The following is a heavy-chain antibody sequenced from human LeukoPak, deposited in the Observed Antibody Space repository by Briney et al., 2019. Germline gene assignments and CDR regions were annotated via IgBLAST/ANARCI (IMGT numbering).Heavy chain of an antibody. Sequence: ASVTVSCKASGYTFTDYYIHWMRQAPGQGLEWMGWINPKRGVTTYAQKFQGRVTMTRDTSITTAYMELTRLRSDDTTIYYCARERNYGDYGNAFDVWGQGTKATVSS. CDR1: GYTFTDYY. V-gene: IGHV1-2*02. J-gene: IGHJ3*01. CDR3: ARERNYGDYGNAFDV. D-gene: IGHD4-17*01. CDR2: INPKRGVT.